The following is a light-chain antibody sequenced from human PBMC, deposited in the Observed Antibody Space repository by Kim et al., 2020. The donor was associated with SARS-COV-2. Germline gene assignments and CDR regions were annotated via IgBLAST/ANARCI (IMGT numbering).Light chain of an antibody. V-gene: IGKV3-15*01. J-gene: IGKJ2*01. CDR1: QSVNSN. CDR3: QQYSNWPHT. Sequence: SVSPGKSATLSCRASQSVNSNLAWYQQRPGQAPKLLISGASTRATGIPARFSGSGSGTEFTLTITSLQSEDFALYYCQQYSNWPHTFGQGTKLEI. CDR2: GAS.